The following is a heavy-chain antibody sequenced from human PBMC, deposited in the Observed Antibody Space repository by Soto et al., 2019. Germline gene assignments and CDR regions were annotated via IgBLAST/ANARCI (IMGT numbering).Heavy chain of an antibody. CDR1: GGTFSSYA. D-gene: IGHD4-17*01. CDR3: ARDTLNYRDYFFDY. J-gene: IGHJ4*02. CDR2: IIPIFGTA. Sequence: GASVKVSCKASGGTFSSYAISWVRQAPGQGLEWMGGIIPIFGTANYAQKFQGRVTITADKSTSTAYMELSSLRSEDTAVYYCARDTLNYRDYFFDYWGQGTLVTVSS. V-gene: IGHV1-69*06.